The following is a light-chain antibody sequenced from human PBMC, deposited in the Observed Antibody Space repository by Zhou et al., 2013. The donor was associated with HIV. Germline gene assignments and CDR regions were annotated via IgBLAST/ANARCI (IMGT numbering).Light chain of an antibody. J-gene: IGKJ4*01. CDR2: GAS. CDR1: QDISSW. Sequence: DTHVTQSPSSVSASVGDRVTIICRASQDISSWLAWYQQKPGRAPKLLIYGASTLQSGVPSRFSGTGAGTDFTLTISNLQPEDIATYYCQQYKIYPLTFGGGTKVEIK. V-gene: IGKV1-12*01. CDR3: QQYKIYPLT.